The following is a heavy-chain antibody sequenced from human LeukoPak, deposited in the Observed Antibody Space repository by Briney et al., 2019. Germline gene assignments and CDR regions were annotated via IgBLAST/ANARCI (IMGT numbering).Heavy chain of an antibody. CDR3: ASPRGGGYSRSTSCYGYYYYGMDV. J-gene: IGHJ6*02. D-gene: IGHD2-2*01. V-gene: IGHV1-46*01. CDR1: GYTFTSYY. CDR2: INPSGGST. Sequence: ASVKVSCKASGYTFTSYYTHWVRQAPGQGLEWMGIINPSGGSTSYAQKFQGRVTMTRDTSTSTVYMELSSLRSEDTAVYYCASPRGGGYSRSTSCYGYYYYGMDVWGQGTTVTVSS.